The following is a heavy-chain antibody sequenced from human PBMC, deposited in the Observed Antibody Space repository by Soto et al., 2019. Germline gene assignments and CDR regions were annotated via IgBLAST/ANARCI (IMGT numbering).Heavy chain of an antibody. CDR3: AKNQWGNVFDI. Sequence: EVQLVESGGGLVKPGGSLRLSCAASGFAFSSYDMTWVRQAPGKGLEWVSTISKSGATPYYADSVRGRFIISRDNSKNTLHLQMNSLRAEDTALYYCAKNQWGNVFDIWGQGTKLTVSS. CDR1: GFAFSSYD. CDR2: ISKSGATP. D-gene: IGHD3-16*01. V-gene: IGHV3-23*04. J-gene: IGHJ3*02.